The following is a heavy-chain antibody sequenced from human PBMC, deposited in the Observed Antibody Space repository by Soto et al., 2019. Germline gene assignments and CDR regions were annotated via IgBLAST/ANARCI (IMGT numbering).Heavy chain of an antibody. J-gene: IGHJ6*02. CDR2: ISPHNDRT. Sequence: ASVKVSCKASGYNFTSYGISWVRQAPGQGLEWMGWISPHNDRTKYARRFQGRVTMTTDTSTSTAYMELRSLRSDDTAVYYCARDPRYYDFWSGYRPGSYYGMDVWGQGTTVTVSS. CDR3: ARDPRYYDFWSGYRPGSYYGMDV. V-gene: IGHV1-18*01. D-gene: IGHD3-3*01. CDR1: GYNFTSYG.